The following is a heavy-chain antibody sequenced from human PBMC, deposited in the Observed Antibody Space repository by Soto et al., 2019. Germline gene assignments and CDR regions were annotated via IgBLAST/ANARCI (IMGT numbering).Heavy chain of an antibody. J-gene: IGHJ6*02. CDR2: IYPGDSDT. CDR1: GYSFTSYW. CDR3: ARDARWDYYYRMDD. Sequence: PGESLKVSCKGSGYSFTSYWIGWVRQMPGKGLEWMGIIYPGDSDTRYSPSFQGQVTISADKSISTAYLQWSSLKAADTAVYYCARDARWDYYYRMDDCFQGTTVTVPS. V-gene: IGHV5-51*01.